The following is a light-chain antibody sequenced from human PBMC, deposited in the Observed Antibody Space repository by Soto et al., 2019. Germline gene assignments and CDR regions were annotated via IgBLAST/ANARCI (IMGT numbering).Light chain of an antibody. Sequence: DIQMTQSPSTLSASVGDRVTITCRASQSISSWLAWYQQKPGQAPKLLIYKASTLQSGVPSRFSGSGSGTEFTLAISCLQPDDSATYYCQQYNDNWTFGQGNKVEIK. J-gene: IGKJ1*01. V-gene: IGKV1-5*03. CDR3: QQYNDNWT. CDR2: KAS. CDR1: QSISSW.